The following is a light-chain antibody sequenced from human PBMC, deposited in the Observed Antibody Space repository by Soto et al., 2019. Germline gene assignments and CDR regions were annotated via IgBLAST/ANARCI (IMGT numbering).Light chain of an antibody. CDR1: SSDVGSYNR. CDR3: CSYAGSSTPDV. V-gene: IGLV2-23*01. J-gene: IGLJ1*01. CDR2: EGS. Sequence: QSALTQPASVSGSPGQSITISCTGTSSDVGSYNRVSWYQQHPGKAPKLMVYEGSKRPSGVSNRFSGSKSGNTASLTISGLQAEDEAEYYCCSYAGSSTPDVFGTGTKLTVL.